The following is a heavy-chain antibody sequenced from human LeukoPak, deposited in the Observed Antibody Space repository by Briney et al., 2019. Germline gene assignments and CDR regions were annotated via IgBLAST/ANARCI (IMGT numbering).Heavy chain of an antibody. D-gene: IGHD3-3*01. CDR3: ARDLLEYRSREPCDY. CDR1: GFTFSSYA. CDR2: IIPILGIA. J-gene: IGHJ4*02. Sequence: GESLRLSCAASGFTFSSYAISWVRQAPGQGLEWMGRIIPILGIANYAQKFQGRVTITADKSTSTAYMELSSLRSEDTAVYYCARDLLEYRSREPCDYWGQGTLVTVSS. V-gene: IGHV1-69*04.